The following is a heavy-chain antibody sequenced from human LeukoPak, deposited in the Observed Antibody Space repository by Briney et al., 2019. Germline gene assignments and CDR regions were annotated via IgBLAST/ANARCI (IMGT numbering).Heavy chain of an antibody. CDR2: IYYKGNT. V-gene: IGHV4-39*07. CDR3: ARHVIAASGYLNWFDS. J-gene: IGHJ5*01. Sequence: SETLSLTCTVSGGSMTSSSYFWGWIRQTPGKGLEWIGSIYYKGNTYYNPSLKSRVTISLDTSKNLFSLKLNSVTAADTAVYYCARHVIAASGYLNWFDSWGQGTLVTVSS. CDR1: GGSMTSSSYF. D-gene: IGHD6-13*01.